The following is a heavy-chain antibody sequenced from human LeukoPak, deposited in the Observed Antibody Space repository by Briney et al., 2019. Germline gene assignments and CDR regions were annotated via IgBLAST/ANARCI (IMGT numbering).Heavy chain of an antibody. V-gene: IGHV1-3*02. J-gene: IGHJ4*02. CDR1: GYTFTNYA. Sequence: ASVKVSCKASGYTFTNYALHWVRQAPGQRLEWMGWTNGATGNTRFSQDFQGRLSITIGTSASTAYMELSSLRSEDTAVYYCARSPGGDARTWLDHWGQGTLVTVSS. D-gene: IGHD2-21*02. CDR2: TNGATGNT. CDR3: ARSPGGDARTWLDH.